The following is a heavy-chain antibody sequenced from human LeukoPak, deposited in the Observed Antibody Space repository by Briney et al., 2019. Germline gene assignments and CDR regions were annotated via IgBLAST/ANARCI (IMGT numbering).Heavy chain of an antibody. CDR1: GFTFSSYA. CDR2: ISYDGSNK. V-gene: IGHV3-30-3*02. CDR3: AKTRLEYYYDSSGYLALDY. D-gene: IGHD3-22*01. Sequence: PGGSLRLSCAASGFTFSSYAMHWVRQAPGKGLEWVAVISYDGSNKYYADSVKGRFTISRDNSKNTLYLQMNSLRAEDTAVYYCAKTRLEYYYDSSGYLALDYWGQGTLVTVSS. J-gene: IGHJ4*02.